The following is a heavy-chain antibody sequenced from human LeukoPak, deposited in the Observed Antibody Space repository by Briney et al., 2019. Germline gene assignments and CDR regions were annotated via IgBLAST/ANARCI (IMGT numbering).Heavy chain of an antibody. V-gene: IGHV3-15*01. CDR1: GFTFSNAW. J-gene: IGHJ4*02. CDR3: LYFWSGSSLVDY. Sequence: GGSLRLSCAASGFTFSNAWMSWVRQAPGKGLEWVGRIKSKTDGGTTDYAAPVKGRFSISRDGSKNTLYLEMYSLKTEDTAMYYCLYFWSGSSLVDYWGQGPLVTVSS. D-gene: IGHD3-3*01. CDR2: IKSKTDGGTT.